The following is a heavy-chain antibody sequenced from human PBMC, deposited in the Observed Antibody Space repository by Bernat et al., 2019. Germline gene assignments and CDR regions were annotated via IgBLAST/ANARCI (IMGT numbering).Heavy chain of an antibody. CDR1: GFTFSSYG. Sequence: QVQLVESGGGVVQPGRSLRLSCAASGFTFSSYGMHWVRQAPGKGLEGVAGIWYDGSNKYYADSVKGRFTISRDNSKNTLYLQMNSLRAEDTAVYYCASLVGSSSSSGGFDYWGQGTLVTVSS. V-gene: IGHV3-33*01. J-gene: IGHJ4*02. CDR3: ASLVGSSSSSGGFDY. D-gene: IGHD6-6*01. CDR2: IWYDGSNK.